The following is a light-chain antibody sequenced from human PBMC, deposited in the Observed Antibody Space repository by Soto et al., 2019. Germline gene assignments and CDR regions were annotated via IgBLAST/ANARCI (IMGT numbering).Light chain of an antibody. Sequence: DIQMTQSPSSVSASVGDRVTIACRASQGISTWLSWYQQEPGKAPKLLIYAASTLQTGVPSRFSGSGSGTDFTLTISSLQPEDFATYYCQQVNTFPLTFGGGTKVDIK. CDR1: QGISTW. CDR3: QQVNTFPLT. V-gene: IGKV1D-12*01. CDR2: AAS. J-gene: IGKJ4*01.